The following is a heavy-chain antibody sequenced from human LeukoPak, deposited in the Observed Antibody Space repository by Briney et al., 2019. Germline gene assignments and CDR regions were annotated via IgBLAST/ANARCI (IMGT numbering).Heavy chain of an antibody. Sequence: SETLSLTRAVYGGSFSGYYWSWIRQPPGKGLDWIGEINHSGSTNYNPSLKSRVTISVDTSKNQFSLKLSSVTAADTAVYYCARTIDSGSSRYAFDIWGQGTMVTVSS. D-gene: IGHD1-26*01. V-gene: IGHV4-34*01. CDR3: ARTIDSGSSRYAFDI. J-gene: IGHJ3*02. CDR2: INHSGST. CDR1: GGSFSGYY.